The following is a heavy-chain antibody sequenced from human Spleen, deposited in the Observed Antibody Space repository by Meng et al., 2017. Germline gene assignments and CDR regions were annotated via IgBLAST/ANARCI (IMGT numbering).Heavy chain of an antibody. CDR1: GFTFSSYW. CDR2: IKQDGSEK. J-gene: IGHJ4*02. Sequence: GESLKISCAASGFTFSSYWMGWVRQAPGKGLEWVANIKQDGSEKYYVDSVKGRFTISRDNAKNSLYLQMNSLRAEDTAVYYCAREYYYDSSGYPYYFDYWGQGTLVTVSS. V-gene: IGHV3-7*01. D-gene: IGHD3-22*01. CDR3: AREYYYDSSGYPYYFDY.